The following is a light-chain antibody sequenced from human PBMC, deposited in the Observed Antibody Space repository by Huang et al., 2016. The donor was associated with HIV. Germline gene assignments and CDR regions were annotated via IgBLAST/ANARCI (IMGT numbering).Light chain of an antibody. CDR1: QNITSY. Sequence: DIQMTQSPSSLSASVGDRITIPCRASQNITSYLNWYRQKSGKAPQLLIYAAFTLQSGVPSRFSGSGSGTDFTLTISSLQPEDFATYYCQQSYNAPRTFGQGTKVEVK. CDR2: AAF. J-gene: IGKJ1*01. CDR3: QQSYNAPRT. V-gene: IGKV1-39*01.